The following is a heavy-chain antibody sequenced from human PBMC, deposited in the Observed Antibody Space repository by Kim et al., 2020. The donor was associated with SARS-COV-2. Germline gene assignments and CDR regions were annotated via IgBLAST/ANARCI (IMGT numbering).Heavy chain of an antibody. J-gene: IGHJ4*02. Sequence: STSYADSVKGRFTISRDNAKNTLYLQMNSLRAEDTAVYYCSNLGMRYFDYWGQGTLVTVSS. V-gene: IGHV3-74*01. CDR2: ST. CDR3: SNLGMRYFDY.